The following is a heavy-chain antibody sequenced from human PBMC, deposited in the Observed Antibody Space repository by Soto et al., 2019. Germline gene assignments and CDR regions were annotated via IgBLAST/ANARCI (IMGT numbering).Heavy chain of an antibody. D-gene: IGHD2-2*01. CDR1: GGSFSGYY. J-gene: IGHJ4*02. Sequence: SETLSLTCAVYGGSFSGYYWSWIRQPPGKGLEWIGEINHSGSTNYSPSLKSRVTISVDTSKNQFSLKLSSLRSEDTALYYCARGTCVSDVSCYANWDYWGQGSLVTVSS. V-gene: IGHV4-34*01. CDR3: ARGTCVSDVSCYANWDY. CDR2: INHSGST.